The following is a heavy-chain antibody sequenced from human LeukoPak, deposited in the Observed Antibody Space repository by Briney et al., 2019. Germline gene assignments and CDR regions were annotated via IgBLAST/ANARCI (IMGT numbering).Heavy chain of an antibody. D-gene: IGHD2-15*01. J-gene: IGHJ6*02. V-gene: IGHV3-11*01. CDR1: GFTFSDYY. CDR2: ITGIESNT. CDR3: ARLRTPYYYGMDV. Sequence: GGSLRLSCAASGFTFSDYYMTWIRQAPGKGLEWLSYITGIESNTYYADSVQGRFTISRDNAKNSLYLQMNSLRAEDTAVYYRARLRTPYYYGMDVWGQGTTVTVSS.